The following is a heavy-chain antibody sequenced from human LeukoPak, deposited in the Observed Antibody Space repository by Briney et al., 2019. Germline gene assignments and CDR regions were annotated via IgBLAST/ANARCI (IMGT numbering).Heavy chain of an antibody. J-gene: IGHJ4*02. Sequence: GVLILSCAASGFTFSSYAMSWVRQAPGKGLEWVSAISGSGGSTYYADSVKGRFTISRDNSKNTLYLQMNSLRAEDTAVYYCAKDRDLVGATVDYWGQGTLVTVSS. D-gene: IGHD1-26*01. CDR2: ISGSGGST. CDR1: GFTFSSYA. V-gene: IGHV3-23*01. CDR3: AKDRDLVGATVDY.